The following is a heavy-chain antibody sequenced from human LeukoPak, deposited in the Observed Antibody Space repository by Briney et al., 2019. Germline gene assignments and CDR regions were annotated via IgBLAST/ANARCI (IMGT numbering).Heavy chain of an antibody. V-gene: IGHV3-11*01. CDR2: ISSSGSTI. J-gene: IGHJ5*02. CDR1: GFTFSDYY. Sequence: GGSLRLSCAASGFTFSDYYMSWLRQAPGKGLEWVSYISSSGSTIYYADSVEGRFTISRDNAKTSLYLQMNSLRAEDTAVYYCARRGSGSYYNNWFYPWGQGTLVTVSS. D-gene: IGHD3-10*01. CDR3: ARRGSGSYYNNWFYP.